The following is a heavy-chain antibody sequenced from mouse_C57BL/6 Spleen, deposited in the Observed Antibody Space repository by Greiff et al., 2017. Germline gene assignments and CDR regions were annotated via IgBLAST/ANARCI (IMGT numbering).Heavy chain of an antibody. D-gene: IGHD2-3*01. Sequence: VQGVESGAELVRPGASVTLSCKASGYTFTDYEMHWVKQTPVHGLEWIGAIDPETGGTAYNQKFKGKAILTADKSSSTAYMELRSLTSEDSAVYYCTRGGYDGYYVRYFDVWGTGTTVTVSS. CDR1: GYTFTDYE. J-gene: IGHJ1*03. CDR2: IDPETGGT. CDR3: TRGGYDGYYVRYFDV. V-gene: IGHV1-15*01.